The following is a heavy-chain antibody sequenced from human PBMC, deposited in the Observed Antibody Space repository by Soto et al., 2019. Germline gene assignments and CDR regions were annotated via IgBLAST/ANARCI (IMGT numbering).Heavy chain of an antibody. J-gene: IGHJ5*02. CDR3: ARVASDYINSVDH. V-gene: IGHV3-23*01. Sequence: EVQLLESGGGLVQPGGSLRLSCAASGFTFNAYAMTWVRQAPGKGLEWVSAIGGSGGNRYYAASVKGRFIISRDNSKDTLDLQMNRLTVEDTAVYYCARVASDYINSVDHWGQGILVTVSS. D-gene: IGHD4-4*01. CDR1: GFTFNAYA. CDR2: IGGSGGNR.